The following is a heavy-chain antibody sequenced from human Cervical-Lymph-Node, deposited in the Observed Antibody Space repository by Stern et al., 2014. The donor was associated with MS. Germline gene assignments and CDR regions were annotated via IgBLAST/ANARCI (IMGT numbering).Heavy chain of an antibody. Sequence: VHLVESGGGVVQPGRSLRLSCAASGFTFSSYGMHWVRQAPGKGLEWVTLISYDGSNEYYADSVKGRFTISRDNSKNTVYLQMNSLRPEDTAVYYCARPRRPYFFRGNHHYYGMDVWGQGTRVSVSS. CDR1: GFTFSSYG. J-gene: IGHJ6*02. D-gene: IGHD2/OR15-2a*01. V-gene: IGHV3-30*03. CDR2: ISYDGSNE. CDR3: ARPRRPYFFRGNHHYYGMDV.